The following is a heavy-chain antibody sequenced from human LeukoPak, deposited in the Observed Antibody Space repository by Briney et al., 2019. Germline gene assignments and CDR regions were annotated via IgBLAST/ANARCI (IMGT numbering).Heavy chain of an antibody. CDR2: INHSGST. D-gene: IGHD3-3*01. J-gene: IGHJ4*02. CDR1: GGSFSGYY. Sequence: SETLSLTCAVYGGSFSGYYWSWIRQPPGKGLEWIGEINHSGSTNYNPSLKSRVTISVDTSKNQFSLKLSSVTAADTAVHYCARGSGSHDYWGQGTLVTVSS. V-gene: IGHV4-34*01. CDR3: ARGSGSHDY.